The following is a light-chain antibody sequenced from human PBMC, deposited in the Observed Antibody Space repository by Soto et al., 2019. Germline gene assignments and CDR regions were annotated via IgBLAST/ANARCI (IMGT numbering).Light chain of an antibody. CDR2: GAS. J-gene: IGKJ5*01. CDR1: QGISSY. V-gene: IGKV1-9*01. CDR3: QQLNTYPIT. Sequence: IQLTQSPSSLSASVGDRVTITCQASQGISSYLAWYQQKPGKAPKLLIYGASTLEGGVPFRFSGSGSGTDFTLIISSLQPEDFATYYCQQLNTYPITFGQGTRLEIK.